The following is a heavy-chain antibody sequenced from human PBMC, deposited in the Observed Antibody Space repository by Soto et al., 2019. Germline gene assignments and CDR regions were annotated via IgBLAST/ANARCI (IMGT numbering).Heavy chain of an antibody. CDR2: ISSSSSYI. J-gene: IGHJ3*02. V-gene: IGHV3-21*01. CDR1: GFTFSSYS. D-gene: IGHD3-22*01. CDR3: ARASYYYDSSGYYWGLLRAFDI. Sequence: GGPLRLSCAASGFTFSSYSMNWVRQAPGKGLEWVSSISSSSSYIYYADSVKGRFTISRDNAKNSLYLQMNSLRAEDTAVYYCARASYYYDSSGYYWGLLRAFDIWGQGTMVTVSS.